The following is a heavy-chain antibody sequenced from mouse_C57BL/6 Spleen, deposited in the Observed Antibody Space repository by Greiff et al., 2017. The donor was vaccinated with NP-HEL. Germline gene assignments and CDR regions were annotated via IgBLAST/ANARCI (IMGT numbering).Heavy chain of an antibody. J-gene: IGHJ3*01. V-gene: IGHV1-18*01. CDR3: ARGDDDYDVEAWFAY. D-gene: IGHD2-4*01. Sequence: EVQLQQSGPELVKPGASVKIPCKASGYTFTDYNMDWVKQSHGKSLEWIGDINPNNGGTIYNQKFKGKATLTVDKSSSTAYMELRSLTSEDTAVYYCARGDDDYDVEAWFAYWGQGTLVTVSA. CDR1: GYTFTDYN. CDR2: INPNNGGT.